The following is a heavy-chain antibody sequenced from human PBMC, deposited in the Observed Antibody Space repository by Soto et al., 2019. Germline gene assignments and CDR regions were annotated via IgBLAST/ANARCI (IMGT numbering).Heavy chain of an antibody. CDR1: EDTFNSYS. CDR3: ASHFPGHCSTTTCYGAGDY. V-gene: IGHV1-69*02. J-gene: IGHJ4*02. Sequence: QVQLVQSGAEVKKPGSSVKVSCKASEDTFNSYSVIWVRQAPGQGLEWMGRIIPSFRLASYAQSFQGRVTITADRSTYTVYMQMSSLRSDDTAVYYCASHFPGHCSTTTCYGAGDYWGKGTLVTVSS. D-gene: IGHD2-2*01. CDR2: IIPSFRLA.